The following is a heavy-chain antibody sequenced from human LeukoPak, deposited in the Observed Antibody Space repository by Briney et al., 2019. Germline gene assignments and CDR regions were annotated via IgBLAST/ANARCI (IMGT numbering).Heavy chain of an antibody. Sequence: GGSLRLSCAASGLTFSSYWMHWVRQAPGKGLVWVSRINSDGSSTSYADSVKGRFTISRDNAKNTLYLQMNSLRAEDTAVYYCARDRDYASFDYWGQGTLVTVSS. CDR2: INSDGSST. CDR3: ARDRDYASFDY. D-gene: IGHD4-17*01. CDR1: GLTFSSYW. J-gene: IGHJ4*02. V-gene: IGHV3-74*01.